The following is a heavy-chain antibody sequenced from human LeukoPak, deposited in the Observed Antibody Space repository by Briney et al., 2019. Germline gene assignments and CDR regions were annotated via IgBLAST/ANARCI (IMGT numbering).Heavy chain of an antibody. Sequence: PSETLSLTCIVSSGSVSSGNYYWSWIRQPPGKGLEWIGYISYRGSTNYNPSLKSRVTISVDTSNNQFSLKLTSVTAADTAVYYCATDFSYYGVDVWGQGTTVTVSS. CDR1: SGSVSSGNYY. CDR2: ISYRGST. CDR3: ATDFSYYGVDV. V-gene: IGHV4-61*01. D-gene: IGHD2/OR15-2a*01. J-gene: IGHJ6*02.